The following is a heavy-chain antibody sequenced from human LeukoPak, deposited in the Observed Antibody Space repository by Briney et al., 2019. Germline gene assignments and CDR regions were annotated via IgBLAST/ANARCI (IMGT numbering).Heavy chain of an antibody. CDR2: IIPIFGTA. Sequence: SVKVSCKASGGTFSSYAISWVRQAPGQGLEWMGGIIPIFGTANYAQKFQGRVTITADESTSTAYMELSSLRSEDTAVYYCARGNPIAAAGTYYFDYWGQGTLVTVSS. J-gene: IGHJ4*02. CDR1: GGTFSSYA. CDR3: ARGNPIAAAGTYYFDY. V-gene: IGHV1-69*13. D-gene: IGHD6-13*01.